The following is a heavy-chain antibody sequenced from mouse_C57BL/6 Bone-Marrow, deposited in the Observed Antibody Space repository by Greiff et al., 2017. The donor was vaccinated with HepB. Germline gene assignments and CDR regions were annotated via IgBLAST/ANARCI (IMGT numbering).Heavy chain of an antibody. J-gene: IGHJ3*01. V-gene: IGHV1-69*01. CDR1: GYTFTSYW. D-gene: IGHD1-1*01. Sequence: QVQLQQPGAELVIPGASVKLSCKASGYTFTSYWMHWVKQRPGQGLEWIGEIDPANGNTKYAPKFQGKATITADTSSNTAYLQLSSLTSEDTAIYYCARYDYYGSSGFAYWGQGTLVTVSA. CDR3: ARYDYYGSSGFAY. CDR2: IDPANGNT.